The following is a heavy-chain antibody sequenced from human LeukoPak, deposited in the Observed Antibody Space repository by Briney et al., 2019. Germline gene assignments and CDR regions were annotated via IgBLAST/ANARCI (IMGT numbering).Heavy chain of an antibody. V-gene: IGHV3-15*01. CDR2: IKSNTDGGTT. Sequence: GGSLRLSCAASGFTFSNAWMSWVRQAPGKGLEWVGRIKSNTDGGTTDYAAPVKGRFTISRDDSKNTLYLQMNSLKTEDTAVYYCTTDLGGYTIFGAPFDYWGQGTLVTVSS. D-gene: IGHD3-3*01. J-gene: IGHJ4*02. CDR3: TTDLGGYTIFGAPFDY. CDR1: GFTFSNAW.